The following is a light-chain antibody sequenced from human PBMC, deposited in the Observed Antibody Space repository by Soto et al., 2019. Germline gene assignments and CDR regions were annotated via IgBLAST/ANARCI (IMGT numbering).Light chain of an antibody. Sequence: DIQMTQAPSTLSASVGDIVTITCRASQSISYWLAWYQQKPGKAPNLLIYDASNLESGVPSRFSGSGFGTEFTLTISSLQPDDFATYYCQQYHSYPWKFGQGTKVDIK. V-gene: IGKV1-5*01. CDR3: QQYHSYPWK. CDR1: QSISYW. CDR2: DAS. J-gene: IGKJ1*01.